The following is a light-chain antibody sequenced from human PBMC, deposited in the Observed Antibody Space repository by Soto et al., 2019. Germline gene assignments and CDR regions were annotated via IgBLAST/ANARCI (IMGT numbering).Light chain of an antibody. CDR3: QQYNSFAPYS. Sequence: IQMTQSPSTLSASVGDRVTITCRSSQSISFWLAWYQQKPGKAPKLLIYDASTLYSGVPSRFSGSRSGTEFTLTISSLQPDDFGSYYCQQYNSFAPYSFGQGTKLEI. CDR1: QSISFW. J-gene: IGKJ2*03. CDR2: DAS. V-gene: IGKV1-5*01.